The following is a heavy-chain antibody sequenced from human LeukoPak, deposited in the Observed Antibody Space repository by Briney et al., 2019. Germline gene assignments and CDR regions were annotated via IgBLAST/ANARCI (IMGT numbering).Heavy chain of an antibody. V-gene: IGHV4-59*01. CDR3: ARETSLAGFASGLGFNY. D-gene: IGHD6-19*01. CDR1: GGSISSYY. Sequence: SETLSLTCTVSGGSISSYYWSWIRQPPGKGLEWIGYIYYSGSTNYNPSLKSRVTISVDTSKNQFSLKLSSVTAADTATYYCARETSLAGFASGLGFNYWGQGILVTVSS. CDR2: IYYSGST. J-gene: IGHJ4*02.